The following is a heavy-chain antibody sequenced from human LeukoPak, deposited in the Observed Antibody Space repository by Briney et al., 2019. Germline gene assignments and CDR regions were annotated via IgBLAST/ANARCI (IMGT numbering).Heavy chain of an antibody. V-gene: IGHV1-69*11. J-gene: IGHJ3*02. CDR2: IIPILGTA. Sequence: SVKVSCKASGGTFSSYAISWVRQAPGQGLEWMGRIIPILGTANYAQKFQGRVTITADESTSTAYMELSSLRSEDTAVYYCARDSNSSGWNDAFDIWGQGTMVTVSS. D-gene: IGHD6-19*01. CDR1: GGTFSSYA. CDR3: ARDSNSSGWNDAFDI.